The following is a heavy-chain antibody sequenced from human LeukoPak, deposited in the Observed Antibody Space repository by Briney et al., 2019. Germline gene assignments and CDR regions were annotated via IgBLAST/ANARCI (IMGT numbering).Heavy chain of an antibody. CDR1: GFTFSSYA. J-gene: IGHJ6*02. CDR2: IRGSGGST. Sequence: PGGSLRLSCAASGFTFSSYAMSWVRQAPGKGLEWVSAIRGSGGSTYYADSVKGRFTISRDNSKNTLYLQMNSLRAEDTAVYYCAKSLGLVGVTGDYYYYYGMDVWGQGTTVTVSS. D-gene: IGHD1-14*01. CDR3: AKSLGLVGVTGDYYYYYGMDV. V-gene: IGHV3-23*01.